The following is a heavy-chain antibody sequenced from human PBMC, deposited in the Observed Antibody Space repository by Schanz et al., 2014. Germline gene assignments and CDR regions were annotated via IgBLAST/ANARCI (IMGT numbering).Heavy chain of an antibody. CDR1: GFNFSDYA. Sequence: EVHLLESGGGLVPPGGSLRLSCAASGFNFSDYAMCWVRQAPGKGLEWVSYVSRSTPDIYYADSVKGRFTISRDNAKSSLYLQMNSLRVEDTAVYYCAKGRFGELSAFDIWGQGTMVTVSS. CDR3: AKGRFGELSAFDI. D-gene: IGHD3-10*01. V-gene: IGHV3-48*04. CDR2: VSRSTPDI. J-gene: IGHJ3*02.